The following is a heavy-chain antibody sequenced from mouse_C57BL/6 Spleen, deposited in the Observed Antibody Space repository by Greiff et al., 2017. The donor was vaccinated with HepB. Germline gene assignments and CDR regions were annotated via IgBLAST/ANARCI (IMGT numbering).Heavy chain of an antibody. CDR2: ISYDGSN. D-gene: IGHD1-1*01. CDR3: ARDRDYGSPGWFAY. V-gene: IGHV3-6*01. CDR1: GYSITSGYY. Sequence: EVKLQESGPGLVKPSQSLSLTCSVTGYSITSGYYWNWIRQFPGNKLEWMGYISYDGSNNYNPSLKNRISITRDTSKNQFFLKLNSVTTEDTATYYCARDRDYGSPGWFAYWGQGTLVTVSA. J-gene: IGHJ3*01.